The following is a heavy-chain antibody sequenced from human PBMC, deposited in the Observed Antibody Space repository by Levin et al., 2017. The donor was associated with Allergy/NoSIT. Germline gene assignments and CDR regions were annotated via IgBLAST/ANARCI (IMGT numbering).Heavy chain of an antibody. V-gene: IGHV1-18*01. D-gene: IGHD3-10*01. CDR3: ARDEGRTYSYGLGTFDY. J-gene: IGHJ4*02. CDR2: ISAYNGNT. Sequence: GESLKISCKASGYTFISYGISWVRQAPGQGLEWMGWISAYNGNTNYAQKLQGRVAMTTDTSTSIAYMELRSLRSDDTAVYYCARDEGRTYSYGLGTFDYWGQGTQVTVSS. CDR1: GYTFISYG.